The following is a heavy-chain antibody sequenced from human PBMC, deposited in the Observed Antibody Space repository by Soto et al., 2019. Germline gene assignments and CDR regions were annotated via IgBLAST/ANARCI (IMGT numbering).Heavy chain of an antibody. CDR3: ARYHLTTVSVDY. Sequence: QVQLQESGPGLVKPSQTLSLTCTVSGGSISSGGYYWSWIRQHPGKGLEWIGYIYYCGRTYYNPYLKSRITISVDTSKNLFSLKLSSVSAPHTAVYYCARYHLTTVSVDYWGQGTLVTVSS. V-gene: IGHV4-31*03. CDR2: IYYCGRT. J-gene: IGHJ4*02. CDR1: GGSISSGGYY. D-gene: IGHD4-17*01.